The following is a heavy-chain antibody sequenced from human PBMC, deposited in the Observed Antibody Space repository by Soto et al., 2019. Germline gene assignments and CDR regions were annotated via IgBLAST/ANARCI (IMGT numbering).Heavy chain of an antibody. D-gene: IGHD3-10*01. CDR3: AKDASAGGYYYYGMDV. V-gene: IGHV3-23*01. J-gene: IGHJ6*02. Sequence: GSLRLSCAASGFTFSSHAMSWVRQAPGKGLEWVSTISGRGGSAYYADSVKGRFIISRDNSQNTLYLQMDSLSAEDTAIFYCAKDASAGGYYYYGMDVWGHGTTVTVSS. CDR2: ISGRGGSA. CDR1: GFTFSSHA.